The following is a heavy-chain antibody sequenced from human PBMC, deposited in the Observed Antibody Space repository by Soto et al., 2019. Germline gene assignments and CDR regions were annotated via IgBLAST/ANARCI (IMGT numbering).Heavy chain of an antibody. D-gene: IGHD2-2*03. CDR2: INPSGGST. V-gene: IGHV1-46*03. Sequence: QVQLVQSGAEVKNPGASVKVSCKASGYTFTNYYMHWVRQAPGQGLEWMGIINPSGGSTSYAQKLQGRVTMTRDTFTSPVYMELSSLRSEDTAVYYCTRAGYCSGASCYGYLYHYYMDVWGTGTTVTVSS. J-gene: IGHJ6*03. CDR3: TRAGYCSGASCYGYLYHYYMDV. CDR1: GYTFTNYY.